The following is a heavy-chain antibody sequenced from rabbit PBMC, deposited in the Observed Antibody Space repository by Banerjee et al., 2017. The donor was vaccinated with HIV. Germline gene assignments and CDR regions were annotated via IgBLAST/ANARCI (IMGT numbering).Heavy chain of an antibody. J-gene: IGHJ4*01. V-gene: IGHV1S45*01. D-gene: IGHD7-1*01. CDR1: GFTLSSYW. Sequence: QLVESGGGLVQPEGSLTLTCKASGFTLSSYWMWWVRQAPGKGLEWIACINSNTGNTVYASWAKGPFTISKTSSTTVTLQMTSLTAADTATYFCARDLTGVTGWNFNLWGPGTLVTVS. CDR2: INSNTGNT. CDR3: ARDLTGVTGWNFNL.